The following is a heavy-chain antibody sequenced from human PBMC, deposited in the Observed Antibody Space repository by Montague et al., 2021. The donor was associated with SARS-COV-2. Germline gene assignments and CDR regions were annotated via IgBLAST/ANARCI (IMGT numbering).Heavy chain of an antibody. CDR2: IYSSGST. D-gene: IGHD2-15*01. CDR1: GGSISNYY. J-gene: IGHJ4*02. Sequence: SETLSLTCTASGGSISNYYWSWIRQPAGKGLEWIGRIYSSGSTXXXPSXXXRXPMSVDTSKNQFSLKLSSVTAADTAIYYCARDYSHCSGGSCVFDYWGQGTLVTVSS. V-gene: IGHV4-4*07. CDR3: ARDYSHCSGGSCVFDY.